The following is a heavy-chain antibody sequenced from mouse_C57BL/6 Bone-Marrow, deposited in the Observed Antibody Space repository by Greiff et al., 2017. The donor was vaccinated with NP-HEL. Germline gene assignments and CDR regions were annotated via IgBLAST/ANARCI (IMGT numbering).Heavy chain of an antibody. D-gene: IGHD1-1*01. Sequence: QVQLQQSGAELARPGASVKMSCKASGYTFTSYTMHWVKQRPGQGLEWIGYINPSSGYTKYNQKFKDKATLTADKSSSTAYMQLSSLTSEDSAVYYCARGNYYGPPKDYWGQGTTLTVSS. CDR1: GYTFTSYT. CDR2: INPSSGYT. CDR3: ARGNYYGPPKDY. J-gene: IGHJ2*01. V-gene: IGHV1-4*01.